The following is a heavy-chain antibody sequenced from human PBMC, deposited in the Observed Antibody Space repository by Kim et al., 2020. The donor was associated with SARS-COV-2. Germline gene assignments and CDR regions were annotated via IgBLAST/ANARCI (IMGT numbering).Heavy chain of an antibody. CDR1: GYTFTSNH. CDR2: ITPTSGYT. D-gene: IGHD1-1*01. CDR3: ARDREGDWTFDY. Sequence: ASVKVSCKASGYTFTSNHMHWVRQAPGQGLEWMGMITPTSGYTTYAQKFQGSVTMTRDTSTSTVYIRSEDTAVYYCARDREGDWTFDYWGQGTLVTVSS. J-gene: IGHJ4*02. V-gene: IGHV1-46*01.